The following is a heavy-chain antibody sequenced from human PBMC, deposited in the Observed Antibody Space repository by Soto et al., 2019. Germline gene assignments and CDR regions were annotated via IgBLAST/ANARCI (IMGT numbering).Heavy chain of an antibody. V-gene: IGHV1-69*12. CDR2: IIPIFGTA. CDR1: GGTFSSYA. CDR3: ARWEERWLQFPSLEHSYYGMDV. D-gene: IGHD5-12*01. J-gene: IGHJ6*02. Sequence: QVQLVQSGAEVKKPGSSVKVSCKASGGTFSSYAISWVRQAPGQGLEWMGGIIPIFGTANYAQKFQGSVTITADDSTSTAYMERSSMRSEDTGVYYCARWEERWLQFPSLEHSYYGMDVWGQGTTVTVSS.